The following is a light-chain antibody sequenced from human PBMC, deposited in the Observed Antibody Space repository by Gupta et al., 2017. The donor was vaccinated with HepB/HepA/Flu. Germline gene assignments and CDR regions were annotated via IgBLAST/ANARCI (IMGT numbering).Light chain of an antibody. CDR1: QDIGSS. CDR3: QHLYSYLKVT. CDR2: AAS. Sequence: DIQLTQSPLFLSASVGDRVSITCRASQDIGSSLAWYQQKPGEAPRLLIFAASTWQSGVPSRFGASGCGAEFTLTISSRQPEDFSAYHCQHLYSYLKVTFGHGTEVHIK. V-gene: IGKV1-9*01. J-gene: IGKJ3*01.